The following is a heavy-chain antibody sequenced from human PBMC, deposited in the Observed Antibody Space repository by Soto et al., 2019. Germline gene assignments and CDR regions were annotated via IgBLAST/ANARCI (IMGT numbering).Heavy chain of an antibody. V-gene: IGHV3-30*18. Sequence: PGGSLRLSCAASGFTFSSYGMHWVRQAPGKGLEWVAVISYDGSNKYYADSVKGRFTISRDNSKNTLYLQMNSLRAEDTAVYYCAKDRSHYYDSSGYFDYWGQGTLVTVSS. CDR2: ISYDGSNK. J-gene: IGHJ4*02. CDR3: AKDRSHYYDSSGYFDY. D-gene: IGHD3-22*01. CDR1: GFTFSSYG.